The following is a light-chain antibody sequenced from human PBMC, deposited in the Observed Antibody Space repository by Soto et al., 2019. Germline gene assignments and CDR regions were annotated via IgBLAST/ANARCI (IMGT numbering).Light chain of an antibody. CDR3: QQNYSTPWT. V-gene: IGKV1-39*01. Sequence: IQTNQSHSSVSALVEDRVTISSPASHSISSYLNWYQQKPGKAPKLLIYAAYNLQSGVPARFSGSGSGTDFTLTIRSLQPEDVATYYCQQNYSTPWTFGQGTKVDIK. CDR2: AAY. CDR1: HSISSY. J-gene: IGKJ1*01.